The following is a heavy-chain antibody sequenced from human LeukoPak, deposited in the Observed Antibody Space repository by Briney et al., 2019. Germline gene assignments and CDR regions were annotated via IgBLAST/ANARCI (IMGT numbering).Heavy chain of an antibody. Sequence: PSETLSLTCTVSGGSISSYYWSWIRQPPGKGLEWIGYIYYSGSTNYNPSLKSRVTISVDTSKNHFSLKLSSLTAADTAVYYCAAAGTHWFDPWGQGTLVTVSS. CDR2: IYYSGST. CDR1: GGSISSYY. J-gene: IGHJ5*02. D-gene: IGHD6-13*01. CDR3: AAAGTHWFDP. V-gene: IGHV4-59*01.